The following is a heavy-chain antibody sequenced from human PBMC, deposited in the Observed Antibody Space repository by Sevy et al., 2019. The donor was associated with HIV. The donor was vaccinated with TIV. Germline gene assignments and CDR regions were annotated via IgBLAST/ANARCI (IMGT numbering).Heavy chain of an antibody. CDR1: GFTVSSNY. V-gene: IGHV3-53*01. CDR2: IYSGGST. Sequence: GESLKISCAASGFTVSSNYMSWVRQAPGKGLEWVSVIYSGGSTYYADSVKGRFTISRDNSKNTLYLQMNSLRAEDTAVYYCASGSYYYGMDVWGQGTTVTVSS. J-gene: IGHJ6*02. CDR3: ASGSYYYGMDV.